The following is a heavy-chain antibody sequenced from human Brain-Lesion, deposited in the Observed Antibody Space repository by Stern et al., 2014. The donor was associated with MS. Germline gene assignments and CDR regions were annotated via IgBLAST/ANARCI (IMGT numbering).Heavy chain of an antibody. CDR1: GYIFTGYY. Sequence: QMQLVQSGAEVKKPGASVKVSCKTSGYIFTGYYIHWVRQAPGQGLEWMAWINPNTGAPTYAQKFQGRVTMSRDTSISTAYVELSSLTSDDTAVYYCARDQRGITIFGVVTDYYYLGMDVWGQGTTVTVSS. CDR3: ARDQRGITIFGVVTDYYYLGMDV. V-gene: IGHV1-2*02. CDR2: INPNTGAP. J-gene: IGHJ6*02. D-gene: IGHD3-3*01.